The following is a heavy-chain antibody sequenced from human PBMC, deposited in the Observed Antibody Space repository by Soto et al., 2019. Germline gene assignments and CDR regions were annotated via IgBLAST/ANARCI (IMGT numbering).Heavy chain of an antibody. CDR1: GGSFSGYY. V-gene: IGHV4-34*01. CDR3: ARVGKLWLSSYFDY. D-gene: IGHD5-18*01. Sequence: PSDTLSLTCAVYGGSFSGYYWSWIRQPPGKGLEWIGEINHSGSTNYNPSLKSRVTISVDTSKNQFSLKLSSVTAADTAVYYCARVGKLWLSSYFDYWGQGTLVTVSS. CDR2: INHSGST. J-gene: IGHJ4*02.